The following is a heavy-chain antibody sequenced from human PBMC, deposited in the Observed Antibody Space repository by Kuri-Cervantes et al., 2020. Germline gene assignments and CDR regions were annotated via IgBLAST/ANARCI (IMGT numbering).Heavy chain of an antibody. V-gene: IGHV3-9*01. D-gene: IGHD6-19*01. Sequence: SLKISCAASGFTFDDYAMHWVRQAPGKGLEWVSGISWNSGSIGYADSVKGRFTISRDNAKNSLYLQMNSLRAEDTALYYCAKGGYSSGWYGSHYGMAVWGPGNTVHVAS. CDR1: GFTFDDYA. J-gene: IGHJ6*02. CDR3: AKGGYSSGWYGSHYGMAV. CDR2: ISWNSGSI.